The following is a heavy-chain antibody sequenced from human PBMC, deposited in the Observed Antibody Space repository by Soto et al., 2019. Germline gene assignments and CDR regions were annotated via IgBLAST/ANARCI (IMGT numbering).Heavy chain of an antibody. CDR2: ISAYNGNT. CDR3: ASTPGWFQGDFDY. Sequence: ASVKVSCKASGYTFTSYGISWVRQAPGQGLEWMGWISAYNGNTNYAQKLQGRVTMTRDTSTSTVYMELSSLRSEDTAVYYCASTPGWFQGDFDYWGQGTLVTVSS. V-gene: IGHV1-18*01. CDR1: GYTFTSYG. J-gene: IGHJ4*02. D-gene: IGHD2-15*01.